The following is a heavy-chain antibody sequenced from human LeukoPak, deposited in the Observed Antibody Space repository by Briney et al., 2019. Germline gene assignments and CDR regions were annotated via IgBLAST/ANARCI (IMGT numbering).Heavy chain of an antibody. Sequence: GGSLRLSCAASGFTFSSYEMNWVRQAPGKGLEWVSYISSSGSTIYYADSVKGRFTISRDNAKNSLYLQMNSLRAEDTAVYYCARVCCSGGSCYPCCMDVWGQGTTVTVPS. D-gene: IGHD2-15*01. J-gene: IGHJ6*02. CDR1: GFTFSSYE. CDR2: ISSSGSTI. CDR3: ARVCCSGGSCYPCCMDV. V-gene: IGHV3-48*03.